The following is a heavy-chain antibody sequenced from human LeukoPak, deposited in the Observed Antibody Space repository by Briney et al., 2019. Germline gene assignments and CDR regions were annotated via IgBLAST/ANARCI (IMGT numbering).Heavy chain of an antibody. J-gene: IGHJ4*02. CDR1: GGSISSSSYY. V-gene: IGHV4-39*01. Sequence: SETLSLTCTVSGGSISSSSYYWGWIRQPPGKGLEWIGSIYYSGSTYYNPSLKSRVTISVDTSKNQFSLKLSSVTAADTAVYYCANLKCSGGSCARYWGQGTLVTVPS. D-gene: IGHD2-15*01. CDR2: IYYSGST. CDR3: ANLKCSGGSCARY.